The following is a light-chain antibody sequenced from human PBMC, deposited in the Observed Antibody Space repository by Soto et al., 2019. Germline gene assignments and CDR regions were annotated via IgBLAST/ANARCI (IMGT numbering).Light chain of an antibody. CDR1: QSISSW. J-gene: IGKJ1*01. CDR3: QQYNSYRT. CDR2: DAS. Sequence: DIQMTQSPSPLSASVGDRVTITCRASQSISSWLAWYQQKPGKAPKLLIYDASSLESGVPSRFSGSGSGTEFTLTISSLQPDDFATYYCQQYNSYRTFGQGTRWIS. V-gene: IGKV1-5*01.